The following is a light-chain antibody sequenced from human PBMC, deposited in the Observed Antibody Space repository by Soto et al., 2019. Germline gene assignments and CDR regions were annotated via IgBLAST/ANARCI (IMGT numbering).Light chain of an antibody. CDR1: QSISSS. CDR2: GVS. J-gene: IGKJ1*01. V-gene: IGKV3-15*01. CDR3: QQYDYWPRT. Sequence: EVVMTQSRATLSVSPGESATLSCRSSQSISSSKLALYQQNPGQAPRLLLFGVSNRATGIPARFSGSGSGTEFSLTISSLQSEDFAVYCCQQYDYWPRTFGQGTKVDI.